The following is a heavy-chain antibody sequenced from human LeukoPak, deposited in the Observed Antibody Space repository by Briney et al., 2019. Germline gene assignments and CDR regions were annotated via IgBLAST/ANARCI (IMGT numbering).Heavy chain of an antibody. CDR2: ISGNGGRT. J-gene: IGHJ3*02. CDR1: GFTFSILD. CDR3: ARTIAAAGAFDI. D-gene: IGHD6-13*01. V-gene: IGHV3-23*01. Sequence: PGGSLRLSCAASGFTFSILDMSWVRQAPGKGLEWVSAISGNGGRTYYADSVKGRFTIPRDNSKNTLYLQMNSLRAEDTAVYYCARTIAAAGAFDIWGQGTMVTVSS.